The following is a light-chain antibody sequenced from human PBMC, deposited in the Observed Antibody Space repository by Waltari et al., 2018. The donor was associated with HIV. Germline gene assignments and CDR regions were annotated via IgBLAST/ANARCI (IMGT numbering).Light chain of an antibody. CDR3: QQRTSWPPWT. Sequence: IVLTQSPATLSLSPGERATLSCRASRSVSDYLAWYQQKPGQAPRLLIYDASNRATGIPARFSGSGSGTDFTLTISSLEPEDFAVYYCQQRTSWPPWTFGQGTKVEIK. J-gene: IGKJ1*01. V-gene: IGKV3-11*01. CDR1: RSVSDY. CDR2: DAS.